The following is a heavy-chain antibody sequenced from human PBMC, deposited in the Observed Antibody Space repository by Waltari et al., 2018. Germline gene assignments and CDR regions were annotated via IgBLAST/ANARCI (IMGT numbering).Heavy chain of an antibody. CDR2: KSYDGSNK. Sequence: QVQLVESGGGVVQPGRSLRLSCAASGFTFSSYAMHWVRQAPGKGRGWGEVKSYDGSNKYYADSVKGRFTISRGNSKNTLYLQMNSLRAEDTAVYYCARRFLGNDYYYYMDVWGKGTTVTISS. J-gene: IGHJ6*03. V-gene: IGHV3-30-3*01. D-gene: IGHD3-3*01. CDR3: ARRFLGNDYYYYMDV. CDR1: GFTFSSYA.